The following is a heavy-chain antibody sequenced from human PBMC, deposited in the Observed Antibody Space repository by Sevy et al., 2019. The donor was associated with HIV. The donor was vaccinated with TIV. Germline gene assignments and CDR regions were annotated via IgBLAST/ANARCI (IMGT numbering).Heavy chain of an antibody. Sequence: GESLKISCTASGFTFGDYAMSWFRQAPGKGLEWVGFIRSKAYGGTTEYAASVKGRFTISRDDSKSIAYLQMNSLKTEDTAVYYCTRGSDDFWSGYGNYYYGMDVWGQGTTVTVSS. CDR1: GFTFGDYA. D-gene: IGHD3-3*01. J-gene: IGHJ6*02. CDR2: IRSKAYGGTT. CDR3: TRGSDDFWSGYGNYYYGMDV. V-gene: IGHV3-49*03.